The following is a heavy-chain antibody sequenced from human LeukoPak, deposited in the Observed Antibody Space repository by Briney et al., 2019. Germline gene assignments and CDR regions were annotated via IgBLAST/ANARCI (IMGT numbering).Heavy chain of an antibody. V-gene: IGHV1-18*01. CDR1: GYTFTSYG. CDR2: ISAYNGNT. J-gene: IGHJ6*03. CDR3: ARVGDFSSTSGPVDYYYMDV. D-gene: IGHD2-2*01. Sequence: GASVKVSCKASGYTFTSYGISWVRQAPGQGLEWMGWISAYNGNTNYAQKLQGRVTMTTDTSTSTAYMELRSLRSDDTAVYYCARVGDFSSTSGPVDYYYMDVWGKGTTVTVSS.